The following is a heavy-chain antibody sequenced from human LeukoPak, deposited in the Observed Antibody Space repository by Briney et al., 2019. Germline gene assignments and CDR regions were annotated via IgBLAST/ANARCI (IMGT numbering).Heavy chain of an antibody. CDR1: GGTFSSYA. V-gene: IGHV1-69*04. CDR2: IIPILGIA. Sequence: SVKVSCKASGGTFSSYAISWVRQAPGQGLEWMGRIIPILGIANYAQKFQGRVTITADKSTSTAYMELSSLRSEDTAVYYCARFPDSWNYDYWGQGTLVTVSS. D-gene: IGHD1-7*01. J-gene: IGHJ4*02. CDR3: ARFPDSWNYDY.